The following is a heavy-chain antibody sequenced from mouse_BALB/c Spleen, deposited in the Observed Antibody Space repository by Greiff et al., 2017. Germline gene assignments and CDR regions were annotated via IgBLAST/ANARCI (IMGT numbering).Heavy chain of an antibody. Sequence: EVKVVESGGDLVKPGGSLKLSCAASGFTFSSYGMSWVRQTPDKRLEWVATISSGGSYTYYPDSVKGRFTISRDNAKNTLYLQMSSLKSEDTAMYYCARVTTAHYFDYWGQGTTLTVSS. V-gene: IGHV5-6*01. J-gene: IGHJ2*01. CDR1: GFTFSSYG. D-gene: IGHD1-2*01. CDR3: ARVTTAHYFDY. CDR2: ISSGGSYT.